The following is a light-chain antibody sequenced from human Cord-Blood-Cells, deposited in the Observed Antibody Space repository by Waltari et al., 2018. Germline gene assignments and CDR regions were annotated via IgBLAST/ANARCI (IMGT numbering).Light chain of an antibody. J-gene: IGKJ4*01. CDR3: QQYNSYLT. Sequence: DIQMTQSPSTLSASVGDRVTITCRASPSISSWLAWYQQKPGKAPKLLIYDASSLESWVPSSFSGSGSGTEFTLTIISLQPDDFSTYYCQQYNSYLTFGGGTKVESK. CDR1: PSISSW. CDR2: DAS. V-gene: IGKV1-5*01.